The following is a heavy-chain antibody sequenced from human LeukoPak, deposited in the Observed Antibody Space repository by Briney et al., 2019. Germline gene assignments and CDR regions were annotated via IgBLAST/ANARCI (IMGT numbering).Heavy chain of an antibody. V-gene: IGHV4-61*02. CDR3: ARDSRYSSSSWSLDP. CDR2: IYTSGST. Sequence: SETLSLTCTVSGGSISSGSSYWSWIRQPAGKGLEWIGRIYTSGSTNYNPSLKSRVTISVDTSKNQFSLKLSSVTAADTAVYYCARDSRYSSSSWSLDPWGQGTLVTVSS. CDR1: GGSISSGSSY. D-gene: IGHD6-6*01. J-gene: IGHJ5*02.